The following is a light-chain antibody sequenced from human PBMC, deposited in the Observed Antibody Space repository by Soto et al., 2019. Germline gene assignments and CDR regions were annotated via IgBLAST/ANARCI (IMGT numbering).Light chain of an antibody. J-gene: IGKJ1*01. CDR1: QSVSSTY. CDR3: QQYGSSPMT. Sequence: EIVLTQSPGTLSLSPGGRATLSCRASQSVSSTYVAWYQQRAGQAPRLLMYGASRRATGIPYRFSGSGSGTHFTLTISRLQPEDFAVYYCQQYGSSPMTFGQGTKVQIK. CDR2: GAS. V-gene: IGKV3-20*01.